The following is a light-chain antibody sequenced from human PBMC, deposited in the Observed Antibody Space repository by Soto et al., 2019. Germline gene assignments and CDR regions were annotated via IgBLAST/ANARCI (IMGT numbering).Light chain of an antibody. V-gene: IGLV2-8*01. Sequence: QSVLTQPPSASGSPGQSVTISCTGASSDVGGYKYVSWYQQHSGKAPKAIIYGVSKRPSGVPNRFSGSKSGNTPYLTVPGLQAEDEADYYCSSYAGSNNFVFGTGTKV. CDR3: SSYAGSNNFV. J-gene: IGLJ1*01. CDR2: GVS. CDR1: SSDVGGYKY.